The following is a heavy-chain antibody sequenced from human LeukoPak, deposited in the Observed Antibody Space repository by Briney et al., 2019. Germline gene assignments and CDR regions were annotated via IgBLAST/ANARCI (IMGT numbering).Heavy chain of an antibody. CDR2: ISGSGGST. J-gene: IGHJ5*02. D-gene: IGHD5-24*01. CDR1: GFTFSSYA. CDR3: AKDRRGYNLEGYNWFDP. Sequence: PGGSLRLSCAASGFTFSSYAMSWVRQAPGKGLEWVSAISGSGGSTYYADSVKGRFTISRDNSKNTLYLQMNSLRAEDTAVYYWAKDRRGYNLEGYNWFDPWGQGTLVTVSS. V-gene: IGHV3-23*01.